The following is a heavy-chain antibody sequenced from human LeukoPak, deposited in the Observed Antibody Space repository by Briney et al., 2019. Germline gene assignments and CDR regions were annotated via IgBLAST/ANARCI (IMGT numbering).Heavy chain of an antibody. CDR1: GFTFSSSW. D-gene: IGHD4-17*01. CDR3: ATNTRAYAVLLAY. Sequence: GGSLRLSCAATGFTFSSSWMIWARQAPGKGLEWVANINQDGGQKYYLDSVKGRFTISRDNADNSLFLQMDGLRAEDTAVYYCATNTRAYAVLLAYWGQGTLVTVSS. J-gene: IGHJ4*02. CDR2: INQDGGQK. V-gene: IGHV3-7*01.